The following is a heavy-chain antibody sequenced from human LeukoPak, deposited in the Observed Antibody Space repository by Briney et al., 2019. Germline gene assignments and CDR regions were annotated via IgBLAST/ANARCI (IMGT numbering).Heavy chain of an antibody. D-gene: IGHD1-14*01. V-gene: IGHV1-46*01. Sequence: ASVKVSCKASGYTFTSYYMHWVRQAPGQGLEWMGIINPSGGSSSYAQKFQGRVTMTRDTSTSTVYMELCSLRSEDTAVYYCARVGGSEPDYWGQGTLVTVSS. CDR2: INPSGGSS. CDR1: GYTFTSYY. J-gene: IGHJ4*02. CDR3: ARVGGSEPDY.